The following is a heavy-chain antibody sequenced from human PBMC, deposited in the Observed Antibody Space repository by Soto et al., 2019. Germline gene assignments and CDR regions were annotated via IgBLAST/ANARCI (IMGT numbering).Heavy chain of an antibody. V-gene: IGHV1-18*01. Sequence: ASVKVSCKASGYTFTSYGISWVRQAPGQGLEWMGWISAYNGNTNYAQKLQGRVTMTTDTSTSTAYMELRSLRSEDTAVYYCAREIRRDGYKTFDYWGQGTLVTVSS. D-gene: IGHD5-12*01. CDR3: AREIRRDGYKTFDY. CDR1: GYTFTSYG. J-gene: IGHJ4*02. CDR2: ISAYNGNT.